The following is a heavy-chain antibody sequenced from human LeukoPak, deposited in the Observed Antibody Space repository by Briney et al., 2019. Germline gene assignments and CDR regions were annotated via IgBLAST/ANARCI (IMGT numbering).Heavy chain of an antibody. CDR2: IWYDGSNK. CDR1: GFTFSSYG. V-gene: IGHV3-33*06. Sequence: GGSLRLSCAASGFTFSSYGMHWVRQAPGKGLEWVAVIWYDGSNKYYADSVKGRFTISRDNSKNTLYLQMNSLRAEDTAVYYCAKDDEMVTAWDQGTLVTVSS. CDR3: AKDDEMVTA. J-gene: IGHJ5*02. D-gene: IGHD5-24*01.